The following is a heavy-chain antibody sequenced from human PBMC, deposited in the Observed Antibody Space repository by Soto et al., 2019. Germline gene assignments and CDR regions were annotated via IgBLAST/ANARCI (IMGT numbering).Heavy chain of an antibody. CDR3: ARGRYCLTGRCFPNWFDS. CDR2: IYKSATT. V-gene: IGHV4-30-4*01. J-gene: IGHJ5*01. D-gene: IGHD7-27*01. CDR1: GDSISNLDYF. Sequence: SETLSLICSVSGDSISNLDYFWAWIRQPPGQALEYIGYIYKSATTYYNPSFESRVAISVDTSKSQFSLNVTSVTAADTAVYFCARGRYCLTGRCFPNWFDSWGQGALVTVSS.